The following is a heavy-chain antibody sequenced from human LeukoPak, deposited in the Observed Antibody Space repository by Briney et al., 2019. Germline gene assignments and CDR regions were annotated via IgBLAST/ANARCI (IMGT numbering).Heavy chain of an antibody. V-gene: IGHV3-48*04. J-gene: IGHJ3*02. CDR3: ARGDDSSGYYYLSDAFDI. D-gene: IGHD3-22*01. CDR1: GFTFSSYA. Sequence: GGSLRLSCAASGFTFSSYAMSWVRQAPGKGLEWVSYISSSGSTIYYADSVKGRFTISRDNAKNSLYLQMNSLRAEDTAVYYCARGDDSSGYYYLSDAFDIWGQGTMVTVSS. CDR2: ISSSGSTI.